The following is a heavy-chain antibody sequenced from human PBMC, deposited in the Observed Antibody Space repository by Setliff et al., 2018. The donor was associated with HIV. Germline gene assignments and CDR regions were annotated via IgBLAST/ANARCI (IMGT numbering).Heavy chain of an antibody. CDR1: GGSISSYY. J-gene: IGHJ3*01. D-gene: IGHD6-19*01. Sequence: SETLSLTCTVSGGSISSYYWNWIRQPAGKGLEWIGRIYTSGSTNYNPSLKSRVTMSVDTSKNQFSLRLTSLTAADTAVYFCARFSSTGWRRAFDVWGQGTKVTVSS. CDR3: ARFSSTGWRRAFDV. V-gene: IGHV4-4*07. CDR2: IYTSGST.